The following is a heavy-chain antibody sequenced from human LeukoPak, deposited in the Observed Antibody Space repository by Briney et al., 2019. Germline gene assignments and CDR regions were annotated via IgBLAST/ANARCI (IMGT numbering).Heavy chain of an antibody. V-gene: IGHV3-30*02. D-gene: IGHD3-9*01. CDR2: IRYDGSNK. J-gene: IGHJ6*03. Sequence: GGSLRLSCAASGFTFSSYGMHWVRQAPGKGLEWVAFIRYDGSNKYYADFVKGRFTISRDNSKNTLYLQMNSLRAEDTAVYYCAKVYDILTGHTAYYMDVWGKGTTVTVSS. CDR3: AKVYDILTGHTAYYMDV. CDR1: GFTFSSYG.